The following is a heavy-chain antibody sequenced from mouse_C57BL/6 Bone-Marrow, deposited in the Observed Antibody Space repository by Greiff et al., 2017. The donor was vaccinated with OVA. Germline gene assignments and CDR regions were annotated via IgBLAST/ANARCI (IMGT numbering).Heavy chain of an antibody. D-gene: IGHD4-1*02. V-gene: IGHV3-8*01. CDR2: ISYSGST. CDR3: ASSTGSSMDY. J-gene: IGHJ4*01. CDR1: GYSFTSDY. Sequence: EVKLLESGPGLAKPSQTLSLTCSVSGYSFTSDYWNWFRKFPGNKLEYMGYISYSGSTYYNTSTKSRISITRDNSTNQYYLQLNSVTTEDTATYYCASSTGSSMDYWGQGTSVTVSS.